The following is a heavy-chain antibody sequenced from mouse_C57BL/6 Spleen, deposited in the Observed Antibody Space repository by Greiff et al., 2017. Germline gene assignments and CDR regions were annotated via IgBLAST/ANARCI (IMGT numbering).Heavy chain of an antibody. V-gene: IGHV1-61*01. Sequence: QVQLQQPGAELVRPGSSVKLSCKASGYTFTSYWMDWVKQRPGQGLEWIGNIYPSDSETHYNQKFKDKATLTVDKSSSTAYMQHSSLTSEDSAVYYCAREDYSNYRYYFDYWGQGTTLTVSS. CDR1: GYTFTSYW. J-gene: IGHJ2*01. D-gene: IGHD2-5*01. CDR2: IYPSDSET. CDR3: AREDYSNYRYYFDY.